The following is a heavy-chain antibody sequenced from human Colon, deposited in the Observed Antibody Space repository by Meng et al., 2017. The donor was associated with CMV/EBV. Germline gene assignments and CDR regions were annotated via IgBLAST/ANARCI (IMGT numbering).Heavy chain of an antibody. J-gene: IGHJ4*02. CDR1: FNFDDYT. CDR2: ITWDGGIT. Sequence: FNFDDYTMHWVRQSPGKGLEWVSLITWDGGITYYADSMKGRFTISRDNSKNSMYLQMNSLRTEDTGLYYCARGNYYYGSGSYSFFDHWGQGTLVTVSS. V-gene: IGHV3-43*01. CDR3: ARGNYYYGSGSYSFFDH. D-gene: IGHD3-10*01.